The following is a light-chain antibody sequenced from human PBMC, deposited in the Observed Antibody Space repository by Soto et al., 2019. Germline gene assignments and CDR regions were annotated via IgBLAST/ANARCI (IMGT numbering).Light chain of an antibody. CDR1: QSLLHGNGYNY. J-gene: IGKJ2*01. Sequence: DIVMTQSPLSLPVTPVEPASISCRSSQSLLHGNGYNYLDWYLQKPGQSPQLLIYLGSNRASGVPDRFSGSGSGTDFTLKISRLEAEDVGVYYCMQTLQTPYTFGQGTKLEIK. V-gene: IGKV2-28*01. CDR2: LGS. CDR3: MQTLQTPYT.